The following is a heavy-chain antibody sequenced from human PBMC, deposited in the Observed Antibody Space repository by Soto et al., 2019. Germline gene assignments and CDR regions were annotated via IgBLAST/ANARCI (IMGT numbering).Heavy chain of an antibody. CDR1: GGTXSSYA. V-gene: IGHV1-69*06. J-gene: IGHJ6*02. CDR2: ISTIFCTA. D-gene: IGHD6-13*01. CDR3: ERDIGSSWYVNYYYGMDV. Sequence: SXKVSYKASGGTXSSYAISWVRQAPGQGLEWRGGISTIFCTANYAQKFQGRVTINADKSTSRAYMELSSLRAEYTAVYYCERDIGSSWYVNYYYGMDVWGQGTTAPVSS.